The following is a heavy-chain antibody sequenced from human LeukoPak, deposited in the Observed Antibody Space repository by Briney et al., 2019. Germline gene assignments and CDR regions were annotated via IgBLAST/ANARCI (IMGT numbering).Heavy chain of an antibody. V-gene: IGHV5-51*01. Sequence: GESLKISCKGSGYSFTSYWIGWVRQMPGKGLEWMGIIYPGDSDTRYSPSFQGQVTIPADKSISTAYLQWSSLKASDTAMYYCARQGYDCSGGSCYSNHYFDYWGQGTLVTVSS. CDR3: ARQGYDCSGGSCYSNHYFDY. J-gene: IGHJ4*02. CDR2: IYPGDSDT. CDR1: GYSFTSYW. D-gene: IGHD2-15*01.